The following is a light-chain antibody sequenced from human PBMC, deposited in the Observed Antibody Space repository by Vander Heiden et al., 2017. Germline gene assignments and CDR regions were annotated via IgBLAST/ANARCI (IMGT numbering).Light chain of an antibody. Sequence: EIVLTQSPATLSLSPGERATLSCRASQSVRSYLAWYQQKPGQAPRLLIYDAPNRATGIPARFSGSGSGTDFTLTISSLEPEDFAVYYCQQRSNWPITFGQGTRLEIK. J-gene: IGKJ5*01. CDR1: QSVRSY. CDR2: DAP. CDR3: QQRSNWPIT. V-gene: IGKV3-11*01.